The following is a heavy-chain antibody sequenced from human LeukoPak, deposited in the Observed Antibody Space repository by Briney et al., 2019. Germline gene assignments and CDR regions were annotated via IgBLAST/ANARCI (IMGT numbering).Heavy chain of an antibody. D-gene: IGHD3-22*01. J-gene: IGHJ2*01. Sequence: SETLSLTCTVSRCAISTYYWSWIRQPPGKGLEWIGYMYYSGSTNYNSSLKSRVTMSVDTSKNQFSLNLSTLTAADTAVYTGVKHRRYYYDTTGYGPWYFDLWGRGTLVTVSS. CDR2: MYYSGST. V-gene: IGHV4-59*12. CDR1: RCAISTYY. CDR3: VKHRRYYYDTTGYGPWYFDL.